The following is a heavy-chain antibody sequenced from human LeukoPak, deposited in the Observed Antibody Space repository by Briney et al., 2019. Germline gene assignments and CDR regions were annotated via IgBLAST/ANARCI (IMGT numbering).Heavy chain of an antibody. V-gene: IGHV3-30*04. CDR2: TSPDEGLK. CDR1: GFTFANYV. D-gene: IGHD1-26*01. Sequence: QPGGSLRLSCAASGFTFANYVTHWVRQAPGKGLEWVAVTSPDEGLKFYGDSVKGRFTISRDNSKNTMYLQMNNLREEDTAVYYSTRDPILGAPDYFDYWGQGTLVTVSS. J-gene: IGHJ4*02. CDR3: TRDPILGAPDYFDY.